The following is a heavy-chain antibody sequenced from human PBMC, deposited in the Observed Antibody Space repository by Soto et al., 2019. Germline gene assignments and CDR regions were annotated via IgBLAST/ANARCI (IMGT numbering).Heavy chain of an antibody. J-gene: IGHJ4*02. D-gene: IGHD2-21*02. V-gene: IGHV3-7*01. CDR3: ARGTYCGTDCHYHFDS. Sequence: EVHLVESGGGLVQPGGSLRLSCLASGFTLRGYWMSWVRQAPGKGLEWVANIKQDGSANNYLDSVKGRFTISRDNAEKSVYLEMSSLRVEVTAIYYCARGTYCGTDCHYHFDSWGQGTLVTVSS. CDR2: IKQDGSAN. CDR1: GFTLRGYW.